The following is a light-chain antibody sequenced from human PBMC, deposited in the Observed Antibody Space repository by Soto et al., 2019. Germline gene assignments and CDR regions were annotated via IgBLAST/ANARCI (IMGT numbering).Light chain of an antibody. V-gene: IGKV1-5*03. Sequence: DIQMTQSPSTPSASVGDRVTITCRARQSISSWLAWYQQKPGKAPKLLLYKASSLESGVPSRFSGSGSGTEFTLTISSLQPDDFAAYYCQQDNSYRTFGQGTKVESK. J-gene: IGKJ1*01. CDR3: QQDNSYRT. CDR1: QSISSW. CDR2: KAS.